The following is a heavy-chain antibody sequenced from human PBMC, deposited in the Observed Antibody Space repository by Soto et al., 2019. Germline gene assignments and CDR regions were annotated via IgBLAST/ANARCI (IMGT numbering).Heavy chain of an antibody. CDR2: IKEDGSEI. J-gene: IGHJ4*02. Sequence: GGSLRLSCAVSGFNGMSYWMRCDRQAPGKGLEWVASIKEDGSEIYYLHSVRGRFSISRDSAGNALHLTMNYLSAEDTGVYFCARGIGFDYGNWGQGTLVTV. CDR3: ARGIGFDYGN. V-gene: IGHV3-7*01. D-gene: IGHD3-22*01. CDR1: GFNGMSYW.